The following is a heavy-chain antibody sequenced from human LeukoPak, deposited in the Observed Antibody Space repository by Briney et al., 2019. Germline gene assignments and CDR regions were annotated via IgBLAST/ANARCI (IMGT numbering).Heavy chain of an antibody. Sequence: PGGSLRLSCAASGFTFSSYAMSWVRQAPGKGLEWVSAISGSGGSTYYADSVKGRFTISRDNSKNTLYLQMNSLRAEDTAVYYCAKGGFGTGYYIDPTDYYYYGMDVWGQGTTVTVSS. CDR3: AKGGFGTGYYIDPTDYYYYGMDV. CDR1: GFTFSSYA. J-gene: IGHJ6*02. V-gene: IGHV3-23*01. D-gene: IGHD3/OR15-3a*01. CDR2: ISGSGGST.